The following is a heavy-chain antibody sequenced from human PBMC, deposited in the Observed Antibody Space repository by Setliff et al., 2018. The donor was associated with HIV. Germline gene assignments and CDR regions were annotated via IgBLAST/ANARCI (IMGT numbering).Heavy chain of an antibody. J-gene: IGHJ3*02. CDR2: ISAYNGNT. CDR1: GYTFTIYD. CDR3: AREGYSVDAFDI. Sequence: GASVKVSCKASGYTFTIYDITWVRQAPGQGLEWMGWISAYNGNTNYAQKLRGRVTMTTDTSTSTAYMELRSLRSDDTAVYYCAREGYSVDAFDIWGQGTMVTV. D-gene: IGHD4-4*01. V-gene: IGHV1-18*01.